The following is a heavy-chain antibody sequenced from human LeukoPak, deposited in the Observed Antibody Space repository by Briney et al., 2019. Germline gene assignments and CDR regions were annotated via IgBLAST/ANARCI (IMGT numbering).Heavy chain of an antibody. CDR2: IFHSGST. D-gene: IGHD2-15*01. V-gene: IGHV4-30-2*01. J-gene: IGHJ4*02. CDR1: GGSISSDAYS. Sequence: SETLSLTCVVSGGSISSDAYSWSWIRQPPGKGLEWIAYIFHSGSTFYNPSLQSRVTMSVDRSKNQFSLKLSSVTAADTAVYYCARSVYCSGGNCYFDYWGQGTLVTVSS. CDR3: ARSVYCSGGNCYFDY.